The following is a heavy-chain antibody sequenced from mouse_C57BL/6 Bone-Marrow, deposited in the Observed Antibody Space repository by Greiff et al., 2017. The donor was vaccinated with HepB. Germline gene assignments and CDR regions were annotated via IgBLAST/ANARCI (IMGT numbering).Heavy chain of an antibody. V-gene: IGHV1-59*01. J-gene: IGHJ2*01. CDR2: IDPSDSYT. CDR3: AKGYYFDY. CDR1: GYTFTSYW. Sequence: QVQLQQPGAELVRPGTSVKLSCKASGYTFTSYWMHWVKQRPGQGLEWIGVIDPSDSYTNYNQKFKGKATLTVDTSSSTAYMQLSSLTSEDSAVYYCAKGYYFDYWGQGTTLTFSS.